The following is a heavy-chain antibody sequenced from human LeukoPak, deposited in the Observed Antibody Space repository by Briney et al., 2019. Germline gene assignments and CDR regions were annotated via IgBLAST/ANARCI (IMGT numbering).Heavy chain of an antibody. CDR2: IYHSGST. CDR3: ARDLSGGYDFGY. CDR1: GGSISSGGYS. J-gene: IGHJ4*02. Sequence: PSQTLSLTCAVSGGSISSGGYSWSWIRQPPGKGLEWIGYIYHSGSTYYNPSLKSRVTISVDRSKNQFSLKLSSVTAADTAVYYCARDLSGGYDFGYWGQGTLVTVYS. V-gene: IGHV4-30-2*01. D-gene: IGHD5-12*01.